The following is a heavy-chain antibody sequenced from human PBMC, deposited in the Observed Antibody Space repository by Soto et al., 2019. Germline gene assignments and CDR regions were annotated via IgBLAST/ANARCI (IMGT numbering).Heavy chain of an antibody. Sequence: SETLSLTCTVSGDSISAYSWSWIRQPPGKGLEWIGYIYYSGSTNYNPSLKSRVTISVDTSKNQFSLKLSSVTAADTAVYYCARATSGWDYYYYYGMDVWGQGTTVTVSS. CDR2: IYYSGST. D-gene: IGHD6-19*01. J-gene: IGHJ6*02. CDR1: GDSISAYS. CDR3: ARATSGWDYYYYYGMDV. V-gene: IGHV4-59*01.